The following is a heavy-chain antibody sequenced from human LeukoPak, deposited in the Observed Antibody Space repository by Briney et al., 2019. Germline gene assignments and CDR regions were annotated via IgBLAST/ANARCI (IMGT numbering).Heavy chain of an antibody. D-gene: IGHD3-22*01. J-gene: IGHJ4*02. CDR3: AKDGRYYDSSGYLLDY. V-gene: IGHV3-66*01. CDR2: IYNDGSS. Sequence: PGGSLRLSCVASGFTVSSNYMSWVRQAPGKGLEWVSVIYNDGSSYYADSVKGRFTISRDNSKNTLYLQMNSLRAEDTAVYYCAKDGRYYDSSGYLLDYWGQGTLVTVSS. CDR1: GFTVSSNY.